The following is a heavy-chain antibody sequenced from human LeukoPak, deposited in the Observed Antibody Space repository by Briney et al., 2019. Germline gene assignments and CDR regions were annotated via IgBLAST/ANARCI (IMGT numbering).Heavy chain of an antibody. V-gene: IGHV1-69*15. J-gene: IGHJ6*03. D-gene: IGHD5-24*01. Sequence: SVKVSCKASGGTFSSYAISWVRQAPGQGLEWMGRIIPIFGTANYAQKFQGRVTITADESTSTAYMELSSLRSEDTAVYYCAISTWLQLRYYYYVDVWGKGTTVTVSS. CDR1: GGTFSSYA. CDR2: IIPIFGTA. CDR3: AISTWLQLRYYYYVDV.